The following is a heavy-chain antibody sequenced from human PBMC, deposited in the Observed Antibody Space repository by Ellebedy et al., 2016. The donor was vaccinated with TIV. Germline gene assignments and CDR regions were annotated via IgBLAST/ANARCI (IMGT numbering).Heavy chain of an antibody. CDR3: ARAIGSGSSL. CDR2: IKQDGSER. D-gene: IGHD1-26*01. J-gene: IGHJ3*01. CDR1: GFSFSSYW. V-gene: IGHV3-7*01. Sequence: GGSLRLXXAASGFSFSSYWMSWVRQAPGKGLEWVANIKQDGSERYYVASVKGRFTISRDNAKNSLFLQMNSLRAEDTAVYYCARAIGSGSSLWGQGTMVTVSS.